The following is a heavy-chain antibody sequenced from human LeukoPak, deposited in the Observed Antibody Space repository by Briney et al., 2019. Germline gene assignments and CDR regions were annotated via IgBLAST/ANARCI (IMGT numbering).Heavy chain of an antibody. J-gene: IGHJ4*02. CDR3: ARVIGVVATGDY. Sequence: GGSLRLSCAASGFTFSSYDMHWVRQATGKGLEWVSAIGTAGDTYYPGSVKGRFTISRDNAKNSLYLQMNSLRAEDTAVYYCARVIGVVATGDYWGQGTLVTVSS. CDR1: GFTFSSYD. V-gene: IGHV3-13*01. D-gene: IGHD5-12*01. CDR2: IGTAGDT.